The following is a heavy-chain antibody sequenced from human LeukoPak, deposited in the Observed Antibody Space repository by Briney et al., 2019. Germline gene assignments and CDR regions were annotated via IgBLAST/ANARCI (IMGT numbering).Heavy chain of an antibody. V-gene: IGHV3-23*01. J-gene: IGHJ3*02. Sequence: GGSLRLSCAASGFTFSTYAVNWVRQAPGKGLEWVSAISGSGGSTYYADSVKGRFTISRDNSKNTLYLQMNSLRAEDTAVYYCAKSTSSLGDAFDIWGQGTMVTVSS. CDR3: AKSTSSLGDAFDI. CDR2: ISGSGGST. CDR1: GFTFSTYA.